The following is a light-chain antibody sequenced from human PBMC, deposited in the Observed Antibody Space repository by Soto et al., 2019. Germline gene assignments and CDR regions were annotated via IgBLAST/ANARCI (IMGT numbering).Light chain of an antibody. J-gene: IGLJ1*01. CDR3: AAWDDSLSAYV. V-gene: IGLV1-44*01. Sequence: QSVLNQPPSAYGAPGQRVSISCSGGSSNVGSNSVNWYQQLPGSAPKLLIFSNNQRPSGVPDRLSGSKSGTSASLAIGGLQSDDEADYYCAAWDDSLSAYVFVTGTKVTVL. CDR2: SNN. CDR1: SSNVGSNS.